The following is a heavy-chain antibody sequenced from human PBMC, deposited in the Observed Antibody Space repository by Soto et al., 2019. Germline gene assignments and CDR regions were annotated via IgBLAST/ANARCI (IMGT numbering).Heavy chain of an antibody. V-gene: IGHV1-69*13. D-gene: IGHD2-2*01. CDR1: GGTFSSYA. Sequence: SVKVSCKASGGTFSSYAISWARHAPGQGLEWLGGIIPISDTTNYAQKFQGRATITADESTSTAYMELSSLRSEDTAVYYCARSQGSSTSLEIYYYYYYGMDVWGQGTTVTVSS. CDR2: IIPISDTT. CDR3: ARSQGSSTSLEIYYYYYYGMDV. J-gene: IGHJ6*02.